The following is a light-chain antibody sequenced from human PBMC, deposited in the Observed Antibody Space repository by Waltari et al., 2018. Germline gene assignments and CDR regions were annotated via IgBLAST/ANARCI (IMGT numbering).Light chain of an antibody. Sequence: DIQMTQPPSTLPASVGDSVTITSRASQSISSWLAWYHQNTGKAPKLLLYKTSGLESGVPSRFSGSGCGTGFTLTISSLQPDDFATYVCQQYHSYAYTFRRGTKLEIK. J-gene: IGKJ2*01. CDR2: KTS. CDR3: QQYHSYAYT. V-gene: IGKV1-5*03. CDR1: QSISSW.